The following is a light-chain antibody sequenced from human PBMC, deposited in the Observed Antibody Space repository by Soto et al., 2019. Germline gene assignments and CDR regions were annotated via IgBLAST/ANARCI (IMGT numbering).Light chain of an antibody. CDR2: WAS. J-gene: IGKJ2*01. V-gene: IGKV4-1*01. Sequence: DIVMTQSPDSLAVSLGERATLNCKSSQSVIHTSNNKSYLAWYQQKAGQPPALLLYWASARDSGVPDRFSGSGSGTDFTLTISSLQAEDVAVYYCQQYYSTPRTFGQGTKVEIK. CDR1: QSVIHTSNNKSY. CDR3: QQYYSTPRT.